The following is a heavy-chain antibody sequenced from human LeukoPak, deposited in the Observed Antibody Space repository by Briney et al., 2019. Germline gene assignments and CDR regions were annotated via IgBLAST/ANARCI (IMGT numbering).Heavy chain of an antibody. D-gene: IGHD6-13*01. J-gene: IGHJ4*02. V-gene: IGHV3-33*01. CDR2: IWSDGSNK. CDR1: GLTFSSYG. Sequence: GGSLRLSCAASGLTFSSYGMHWVRQAPGKGLEWVAVIWSDGSNKYYADSVKGRFTISRDNSKNTLYLQMNSLRAEDTTVYYCASAAGPFDNWGQGTLVTVSS. CDR3: ASAAGPFDN.